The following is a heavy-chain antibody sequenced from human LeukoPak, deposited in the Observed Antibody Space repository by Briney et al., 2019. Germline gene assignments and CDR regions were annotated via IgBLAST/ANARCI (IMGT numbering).Heavy chain of an antibody. V-gene: IGHV1-24*01. CDR2: FDPEDGET. J-gene: IGHJ4*02. CDR3: ATATGGTMVRGVIEY. Sequence: ASVKVSCKVSGYTLTELSMHWVRQAPGKGLEWMGGFDPEDGETIYAQKFQGRVTMTEDTSTDTAYMELSSLRSEDTAVYYCATATGGTMVRGVIEYWGQGTLVTVSS. D-gene: IGHD3-10*01. CDR1: GYTLTELS.